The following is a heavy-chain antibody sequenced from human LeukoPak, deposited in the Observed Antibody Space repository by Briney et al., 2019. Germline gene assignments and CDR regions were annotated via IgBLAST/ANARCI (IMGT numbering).Heavy chain of an antibody. Sequence: TSETLSLTCAVYGGSFSGYYWSWIRQPPGKGLEWIGEINHSGSTNYNPSLKSRVTISVDTSKNQFSLKLGSVTAADTAVYYCARGYSRFDYWGQGTLVTVSS. J-gene: IGHJ4*02. V-gene: IGHV4-34*01. CDR1: GGSFSGYY. CDR3: ARGYSRFDY. CDR2: INHSGST. D-gene: IGHD4-11*01.